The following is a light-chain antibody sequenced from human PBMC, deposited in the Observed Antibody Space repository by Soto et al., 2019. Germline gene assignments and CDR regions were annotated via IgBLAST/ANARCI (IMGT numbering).Light chain of an antibody. Sequence: QPVLNQPPSVSGSPGQSVAISCTGNGSDVGSNNRVSWYQQPPGSAPKLIIYDVSNRPSAIPDRFSGSKSANTASLTISGLQTEDEAYYYCSSYTTSNTYVFGTGTKVTVL. V-gene: IGLV2-18*02. CDR1: GSDVGSNNR. CDR2: DVS. J-gene: IGLJ1*01. CDR3: SSYTTSNTYV.